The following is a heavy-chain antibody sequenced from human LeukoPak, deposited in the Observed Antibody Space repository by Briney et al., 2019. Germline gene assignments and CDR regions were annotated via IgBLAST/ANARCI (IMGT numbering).Heavy chain of an antibody. CDR2: ITSGGST. CDR1: EFTVSGNH. D-gene: IGHD3-10*01. J-gene: IGHJ4*02. Sequence: PGGSLRLSCAASEFTVSGNHMSWVRQAPGKGLEWVSVITSGGSTFYADSVKGRFTISRDNSKNTLYLRMNSLRAEDTAVYYCARDRYYGSGSYFFDYWGQGTLVTVSS. V-gene: IGHV3-53*01. CDR3: ARDRYYGSGSYFFDY.